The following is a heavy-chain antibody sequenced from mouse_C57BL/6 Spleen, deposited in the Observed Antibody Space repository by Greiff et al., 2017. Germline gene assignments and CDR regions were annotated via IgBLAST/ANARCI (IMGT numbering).Heavy chain of an antibody. CDR3: ASSGTTYAMDY. V-gene: IGHV14-2*01. D-gene: IGHD4-1*01. CDR2: IDPEDGET. CDR1: GFNIKDYY. J-gene: IGHJ4*01. Sequence: VQLQQSGAELVKPGASVKLSCTASGFNIKDYYMHWVKQRTEQGLEWIGRIDPEDGETKYAPKFQGKATITADTSSNTAYPQLSSLTSEDTAVYYCASSGTTYAMDYWGQGTSVTVSS.